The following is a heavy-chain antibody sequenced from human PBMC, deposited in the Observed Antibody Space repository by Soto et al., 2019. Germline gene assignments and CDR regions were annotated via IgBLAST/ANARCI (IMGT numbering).Heavy chain of an antibody. CDR1: GYAFTTYG. D-gene: IGHD3-10*01. Sequence: QVHLVQSGAEVKKPGASVTVSCKGSGYAFTTYGITWVRQAPGQGLEWMGWISAHNGNTNYAQKLQGRVTVTRDTSTSTAYMELRSLRSDDTAVYYCARGRYGAYWGEGALVTVSS. CDR2: ISAHNGNT. CDR3: ARGRYGAY. V-gene: IGHV1-18*01. J-gene: IGHJ4*02.